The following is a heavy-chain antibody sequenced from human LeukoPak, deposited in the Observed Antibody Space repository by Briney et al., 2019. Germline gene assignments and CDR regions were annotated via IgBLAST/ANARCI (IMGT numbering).Heavy chain of an antibody. CDR2: ILYSGTT. CDR1: GASVTSYY. CDR3: AXRIIARGLGQENWFDP. J-gene: IGHJ5*02. Sequence: SETLSLTCTVSGASVTSYYWNWIRQPPGKGLEWIGYILYSGTTNYNPSLNSRVTMSLDTSKNQFSLELSSVTAADTAVYYCAXRIIARGLGQENWFDPWGQGILVTVSS. D-gene: IGHD3-16*01. V-gene: IGHV4-59*02.